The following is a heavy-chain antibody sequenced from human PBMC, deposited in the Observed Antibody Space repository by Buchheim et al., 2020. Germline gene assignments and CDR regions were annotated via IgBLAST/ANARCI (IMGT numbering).Heavy chain of an antibody. V-gene: IGHV3-48*01. CDR1: GFSFSNYN. D-gene: IGHD3-3*01. CDR2: ITESSSII. J-gene: IGHJ6*02. CDR3: ARVGATIFGVVTLKNYYYYGMDV. Sequence: EVQLVESGGGLVQRGGSLRLSCAASGFSFSNYNMNWVRQAPGEGLEWVSYITESSSIIYYADSVRGRFTVSRDNAQNSLYLQKNSLSAEDKGVYYCARVGATIFGVVTLKNYYYYGMDVWGQGTT.